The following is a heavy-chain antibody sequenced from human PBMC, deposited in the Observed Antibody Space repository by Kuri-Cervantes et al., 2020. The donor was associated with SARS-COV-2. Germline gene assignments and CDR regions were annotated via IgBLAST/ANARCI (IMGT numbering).Heavy chain of an antibody. CDR3: AKGTTVRGVIITGPGVY. Sequence: GGSLRLSCAASGFTFSSYSMNWVRQAPGKGLEWVSSISSSSSYIYYADSVKGRFTISRDNSKNTLYLQMNSLRAEDTAVYYCAKGTTVRGVIITGPGVYWGQGTLVTVSS. V-gene: IGHV3-21*04. J-gene: IGHJ4*02. CDR2: ISSSSSYI. CDR1: GFTFSSYS. D-gene: IGHD3-10*01.